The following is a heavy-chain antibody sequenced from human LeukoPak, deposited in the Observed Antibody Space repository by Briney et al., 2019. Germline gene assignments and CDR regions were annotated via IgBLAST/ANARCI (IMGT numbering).Heavy chain of an antibody. D-gene: IGHD3-3*01. CDR2: IYTSGST. J-gene: IGHJ4*02. CDR1: GGSISSYC. Sequence: SETLSLTCTVSGGSISSYCWSWIRQPAGKGLEWIGRIYTSGSTNYNPSLKSRVTISVDTSKNQFSLKLSSVTAADTAVYYCARCITIFGVVISRPLDYWGQGTLVTVSS. V-gene: IGHV4-4*07. CDR3: ARCITIFGVVISRPLDY.